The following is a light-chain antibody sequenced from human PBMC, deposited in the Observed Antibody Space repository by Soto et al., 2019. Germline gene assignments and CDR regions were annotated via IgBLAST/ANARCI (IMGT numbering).Light chain of an antibody. Sequence: DIQMTQSPSSLSASVGDRITISCRASQTIGTYLHWHQHKPGRARRRLISDVATVQSGVPGRFRGSGSETEFTLTITYVQPEDVATYYCQQGYSIHALTFGGGTKVELK. CDR2: DVA. V-gene: IGKV1-39*01. J-gene: IGKJ4*01. CDR1: QTIGTY. CDR3: QQGYSIHALT.